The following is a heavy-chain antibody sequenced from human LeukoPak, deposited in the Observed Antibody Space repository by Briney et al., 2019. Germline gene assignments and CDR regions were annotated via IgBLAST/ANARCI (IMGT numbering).Heavy chain of an antibody. J-gene: IGHJ4*02. CDR3: AKDMPPYFVVVPAAILTNFDY. D-gene: IGHD2-2*02. V-gene: IGHV3-30*18. CDR1: GFTFSSYG. Sequence: PGGSLRLPCAASGFTFSSYGMHWVRQAPGNGLEWVAVISYDGSNKYYADSVKGRFTISRDNSKNTLYLQTNSLRAEDTAVYYCAKDMPPYFVVVPAAILTNFDYWGQGTLVTVSS. CDR2: ISYDGSNK.